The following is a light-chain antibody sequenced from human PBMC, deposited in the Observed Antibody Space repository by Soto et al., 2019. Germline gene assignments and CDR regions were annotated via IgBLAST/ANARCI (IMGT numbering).Light chain of an antibody. V-gene: IGLV2-14*01. CDR3: SSYTSDATFV. CDR2: EVT. CDR1: STDVGGYNY. J-gene: IGLJ1*01. Sequence: QSVLTQPACVSGCPGQSITFSCAGTSTDVGGYNYVSWYQQHPGKAPKLIIYEVTHRPSGVSTRFSGSKSGNTASLTISGLQAEDEADYFCSSYTSDATFVFGTGTKVTVL.